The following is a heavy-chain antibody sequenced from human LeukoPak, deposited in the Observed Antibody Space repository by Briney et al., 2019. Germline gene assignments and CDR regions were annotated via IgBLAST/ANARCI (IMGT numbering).Heavy chain of an antibody. Sequence: SETLSLTCTVSGGTISSYYWSWIRQPPGKGLEWIGYIHYSGNTNYNPSLKSRATISVDVSKNQFSLKLSSVTSADTAVYYCARVDPCGGDCYSDYYYYMDVWGKGTTVTVSS. J-gene: IGHJ6*03. V-gene: IGHV4-59*01. CDR1: GGTISSYY. CDR3: ARVDPCGGDCYSDYYYYMDV. D-gene: IGHD2-21*01. CDR2: IHYSGNT.